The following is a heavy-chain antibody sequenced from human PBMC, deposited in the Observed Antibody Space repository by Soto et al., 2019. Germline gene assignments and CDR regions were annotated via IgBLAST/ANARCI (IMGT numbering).Heavy chain of an antibody. CDR2: IYHSGST. D-gene: IGHD5-18*01. CDR1: GVSISSGGYS. Sequence: SETLSLTCAVSGVSISSGGYSWSWIRQPPGKGLEWIGYIYHSGSTYYNPSLKSRVTISVDRSKNQFSLKLSSVTAADTAVYYCAVVDTAMDFDYWGQGTLVTVSS. CDR3: AVVDTAMDFDY. J-gene: IGHJ4*02. V-gene: IGHV4-30-2*01.